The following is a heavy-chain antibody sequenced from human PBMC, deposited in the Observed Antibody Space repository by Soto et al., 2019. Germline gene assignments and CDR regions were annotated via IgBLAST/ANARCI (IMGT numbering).Heavy chain of an antibody. V-gene: IGHV3-23*01. J-gene: IGHJ5*02. CDR1: GFIFENFG. CDR3: AKNQGVELVPIATVDWFHP. Sequence: PVGSLRLSCAASGFIFENFGMSCVRQSPGKGLEWISSISGSGFKKYYADSVKGRFTISRDNSKSTVYLELNNLSAEDTAVYHCAKNQGVELVPIATVDWFHPWGQASVVTVSS. D-gene: IGHD1-26*01. CDR2: ISGSGFKK.